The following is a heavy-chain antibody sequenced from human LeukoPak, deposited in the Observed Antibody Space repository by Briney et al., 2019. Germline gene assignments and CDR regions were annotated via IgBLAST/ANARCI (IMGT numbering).Heavy chain of an antibody. J-gene: IGHJ4*02. CDR3: AKYGGSGTYLDY. Sequence: PGGSLRLSCAASGFTVSSNYMSWVRQAPGKGLEWVSVIYSGGSTYYADSVEGRFTISRDSSQNTLYLQMNNLRAEDTAAYYCAKYGGSGTYLDYWGQGTLVTVSS. V-gene: IGHV3-53*01. CDR1: GFTVSSNY. CDR2: IYSGGST. D-gene: IGHD3-10*01.